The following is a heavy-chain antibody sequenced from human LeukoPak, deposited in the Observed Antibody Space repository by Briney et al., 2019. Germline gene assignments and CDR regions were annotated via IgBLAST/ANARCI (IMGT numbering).Heavy chain of an antibody. J-gene: IGHJ4*02. CDR3: ARALAAAAGRRAAMMGD. CDR1: GYTFTRYY. V-gene: IGHV1-46*01. D-gene: IGHD6-13*01. CDR2: INPRGGST. Sequence: ASVKVSCKASGYTFTRYYMHWVRQAPAQGLESMGLINPRGGSTTDAQKFQGRVTITTDMPTSTVYMELSNLRSEDTAVHYCARALAAAAGRRAAMMGDWGQGTLVTVSS.